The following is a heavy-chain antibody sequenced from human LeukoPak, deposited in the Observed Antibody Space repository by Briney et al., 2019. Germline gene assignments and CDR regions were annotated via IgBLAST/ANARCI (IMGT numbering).Heavy chain of an antibody. CDR2: ISTYSGNT. V-gene: IGHV1-18*01. J-gene: IGHJ4*02. Sequence: ASVKVSCKASGYTFHNYGISWVRQAPGQGLEWMGWISTYSGNTDYTERLQGRVTMTTDTSTTTAFMELRSLRSDDTAVYYCARTSGVSAAGSPYYFDYWGQGTLVTVSS. CDR1: GYTFHNYG. CDR3: ARTSGVSAAGSPYYFDY. D-gene: IGHD6-13*01.